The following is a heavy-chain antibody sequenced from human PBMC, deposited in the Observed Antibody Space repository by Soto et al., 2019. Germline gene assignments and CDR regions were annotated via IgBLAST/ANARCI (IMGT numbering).Heavy chain of an antibody. CDR1: GGTFSSYA. V-gene: IGHV1-69*13. J-gene: IGHJ3*02. Sequence: SVKVSCKASGGTFSSYAISWVRQAPGQGLEWMGGIIPIFGTANYAQKFQGRVTITADESTGTAYMELSSLRSEDTAVYYCAQLRLPPPEPFDIWGQGTMVTVSS. CDR2: IIPIFGTA. CDR3: AQLRLPPPEPFDI. D-gene: IGHD4-17*01.